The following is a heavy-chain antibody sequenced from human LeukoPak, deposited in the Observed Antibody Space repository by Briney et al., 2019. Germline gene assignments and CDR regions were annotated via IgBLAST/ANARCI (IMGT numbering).Heavy chain of an antibody. CDR2: IYYSGST. CDR1: GGSISSYY. D-gene: IGHD1-1*01. V-gene: IGHV4-59*01. J-gene: IGHJ4*02. CDR3: ARGHTRYYFDY. Sequence: SETLSLTCTVSGGSISSYYWSWIRQPPGKGLEWIGDIYYSGSTNYNPSLKSRVTISVDTSKNQFSLKLSSVTAADTAVYYCARGHTRYYFDYWGQGTLVTVSS.